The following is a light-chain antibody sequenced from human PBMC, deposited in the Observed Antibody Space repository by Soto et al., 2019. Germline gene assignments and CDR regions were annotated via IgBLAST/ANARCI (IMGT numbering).Light chain of an antibody. V-gene: IGKV3-20*01. CDR2: GAS. CDR3: QQYGTSQLT. Sequence: IVLTQSPGTLSLSPGERATLSCTAGQSVTSRYIAWYQQKPGQAPRLLVYGASTRATGIPVRFSGSGSGTDFTLTISRLEPDDFALYYCQQYGTSQLTFGGGTKVEI. CDR1: QSVTSRY. J-gene: IGKJ4*01.